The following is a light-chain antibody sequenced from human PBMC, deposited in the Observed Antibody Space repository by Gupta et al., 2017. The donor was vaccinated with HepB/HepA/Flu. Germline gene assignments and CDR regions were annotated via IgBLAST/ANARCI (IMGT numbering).Light chain of an antibody. CDR1: SSDIGHYDS. CDR2: DVT. J-gene: IGLJ2*01. Sequence: QSALTQPASLSGSPGQSITISCVGTSSDIGHYDSVSWYQHHPGNVPKLIIFDVTERPSGVSHRFSGSKSGNTASLTXSXLLTEDXADYYCNSYTTVNTVLFGGGTKVTVL. V-gene: IGLV2-14*03. CDR3: NSYTTVNTVL.